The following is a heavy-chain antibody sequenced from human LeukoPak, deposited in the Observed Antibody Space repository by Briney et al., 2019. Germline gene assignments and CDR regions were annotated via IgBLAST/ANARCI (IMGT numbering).Heavy chain of an antibody. CDR1: GYTFTTYG. CDR3: ARVALAPFNYFESRTQYYFDY. J-gene: IGHJ4*02. Sequence: ASVKVSCKASGYTFTTYGISWVRQAPGQGLEWMGWISVYNGNTNYAQKFQGRVTMTTDTSTSTAYMELRSLRFDDTAVYYCARVALAPFNYFESRTQYYFDYWGQGTLVTVSS. V-gene: IGHV1-18*01. CDR2: ISVYNGNT. D-gene: IGHD3-22*01.